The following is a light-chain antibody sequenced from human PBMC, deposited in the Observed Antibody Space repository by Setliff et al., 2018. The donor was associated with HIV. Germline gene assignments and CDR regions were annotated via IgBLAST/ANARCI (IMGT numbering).Light chain of an antibody. CDR3: SSYTTSSTLDYV. V-gene: IGLV2-14*03. J-gene: IGLJ1*01. CDR1: SRDIGTYDF. Sequence: QSALAQPASISGSPGQSITISCAGTSRDIGTYDFVSWYQQHPGKAPKLLIYDVSDRPSGVSDRFSGSKSGNTASLTISGLQTEDEADYYCSSYTTSSTLDYVFGTGTKVTVL. CDR2: DVS.